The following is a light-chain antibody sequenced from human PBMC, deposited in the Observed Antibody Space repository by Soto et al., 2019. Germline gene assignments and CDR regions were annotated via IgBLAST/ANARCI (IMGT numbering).Light chain of an antibody. V-gene: IGLV2-14*01. CDR3: TSYTTLSNRV. CDR1: STDIVAYNY. J-gene: IGLJ1*01. CDR2: EFT. Sequence: QSVLTQPASVSGSPGQSMTISCTGTSTDIVAYNYVSWYQQHPGKAPKLLIYEFTNRPSGVSNRFSGSKSGNTASLTISGLEAQDEDNYYCTSYTTLSNRVFGTGNKVTVL.